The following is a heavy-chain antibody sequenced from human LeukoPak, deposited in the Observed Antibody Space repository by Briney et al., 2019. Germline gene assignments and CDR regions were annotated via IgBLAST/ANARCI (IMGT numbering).Heavy chain of an antibody. D-gene: IGHD3-22*01. CDR3: ARGNHYYDSSGYYRDAFDI. Sequence: SETLSLTCAVYGGSFSGYNWSWIRQPPGKGLEWIGEINHSGSTNYNPSLKSRVTISVDTSKNQFSLKLSSVTAADTAVYYCARGNHYYDSSGYYRDAFDIWGQGTMVTVSS. CDR1: GGSFSGYN. J-gene: IGHJ3*02. V-gene: IGHV4-34*01. CDR2: INHSGST.